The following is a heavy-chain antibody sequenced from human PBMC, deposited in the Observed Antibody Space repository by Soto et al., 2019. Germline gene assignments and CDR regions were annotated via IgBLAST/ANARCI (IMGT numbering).Heavy chain of an antibody. J-gene: IGHJ4*01. V-gene: IGHV3-23*01. CDR1: GFPFSSYA. Sequence: EMQLLVSGGGLVQPGGSLRLSCAASGFPFSSYAMSWVRQAPGKGLEWVSGISGSGGLTYYADSVKGRFTISRDNSKHTLYLPFNSPIADDTEVYYCANTISASPNSVIDYRGHGTLLSISS. CDR3: ANTISASPNSVIDY. D-gene: IGHD1-1*01. CDR2: ISGSGGLT.